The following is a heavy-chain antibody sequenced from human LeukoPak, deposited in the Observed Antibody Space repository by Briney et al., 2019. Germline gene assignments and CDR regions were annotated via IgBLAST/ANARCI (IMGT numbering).Heavy chain of an antibody. J-gene: IGHJ4*02. CDR1: GYTLTSYW. CDR2: IYPGDSDT. D-gene: IGHD3-22*01. CDR3: ARGGDYYDSSGYYYY. Sequence: GESLKISCKGSGYTLTSYWIGWVRQMPGKGLEWMGIIYPGDSDTRYSPSFQGQVTISADKSISTAYLQWSSLKASDTAMYYCARGGDYYDSSGYYYYWGQGTLVTVSS. V-gene: IGHV5-51*01.